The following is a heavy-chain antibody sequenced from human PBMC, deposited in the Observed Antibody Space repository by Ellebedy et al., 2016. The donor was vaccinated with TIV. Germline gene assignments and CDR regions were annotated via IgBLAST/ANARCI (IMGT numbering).Heavy chain of an antibody. V-gene: IGHV3-48*01. J-gene: IGHJ4*02. CDR2: IIRSGDTT. CDR1: GFTYSSYA. CDR3: ARLRGADVVGS. Sequence: GESLKISCTASGFTYSSYAMPWVRQAPGKGLEWVSTIIRSGDTTYYADSVKGRFTISRDNAKNSLYLQMNSLRAEDTAVYYCARLRGADVVGSWGQGTLVTVSS. D-gene: IGHD2-15*01.